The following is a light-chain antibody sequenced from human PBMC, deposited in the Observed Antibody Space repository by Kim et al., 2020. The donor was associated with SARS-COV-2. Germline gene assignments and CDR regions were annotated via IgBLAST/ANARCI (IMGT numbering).Light chain of an antibody. CDR3: QQYNDRWT. CDR2: GAS. J-gene: IGKJ1*01. CDR1: QSIINK. Sequence: SVSPGERATLSCRASQSIINKLAWYQQKPGQAPRLLIYGASTRATGIPARFSGSGSGTEFTLTISNLQSEDFVVYYCQQYNDRWTFGQGTKVDIK. V-gene: IGKV3-15*01.